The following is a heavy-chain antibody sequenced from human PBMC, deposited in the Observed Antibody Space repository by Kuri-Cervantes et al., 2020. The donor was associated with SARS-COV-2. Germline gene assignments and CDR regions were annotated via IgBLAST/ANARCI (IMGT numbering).Heavy chain of an antibody. D-gene: IGHD3-3*01. CDR2: ISSSGSTI. Sequence: GESLKISCAASGFTFSDYYMNWVRQAPGKGLEWVSYISSSGSTIYYADSVKGRFTISRDNAKNSLYLQMNSLRAEDTAVYYCARTGPSAVTIFGVVTRNGMDVWGQGTTVTVSS. CDR3: ARTGPSAVTIFGVVTRNGMDV. CDR1: GFTFSDYY. V-gene: IGHV3-11*04. J-gene: IGHJ6*02.